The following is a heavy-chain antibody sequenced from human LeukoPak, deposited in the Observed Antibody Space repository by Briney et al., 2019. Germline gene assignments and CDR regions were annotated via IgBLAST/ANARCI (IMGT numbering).Heavy chain of an antibody. J-gene: IGHJ4*02. CDR3: ARDRESGRGGDCFDY. D-gene: IGHD2-21*01. CDR1: GGTFSSYA. V-gene: IGHV1-69*13. CDR2: IIPIFGTA. Sequence: ASVKVSCKASGGTFSSYAISWVRQAPGQGLEWMGGIIPIFGTANYAQKFQGGVTITADESTSTAYMELSSLRSEDTAVYYCARDRESGRGGDCFDYWGQGTLVTVSS.